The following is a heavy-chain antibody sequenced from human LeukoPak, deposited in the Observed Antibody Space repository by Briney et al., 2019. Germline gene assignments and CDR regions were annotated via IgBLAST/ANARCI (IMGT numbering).Heavy chain of an antibody. J-gene: IGHJ5*02. CDR3: ARIGGYSSSWFDP. CDR1: GGTFSSYA. V-gene: IGHV1-69*05. CDR2: IIPIFGTA. D-gene: IGHD5-18*01. Sequence: ASVKVSCKASGGTFSSYAISWVRQAPGQGLEWMGGIIPIFGTANYAQKFQGRVTITTDESTSTAYMELSSLRSEDTAVYYCARIGGYSSSWFDPWGQGTLVTVSS.